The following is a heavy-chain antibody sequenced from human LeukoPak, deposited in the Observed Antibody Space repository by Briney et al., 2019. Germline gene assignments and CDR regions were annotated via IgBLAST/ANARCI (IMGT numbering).Heavy chain of an antibody. CDR3: AKGIQLWSSYMDV. Sequence: PGGSLRLPCAASGFTFSSYGMNWVRQAPGKGLEWVSTISASGGSTYYADSVKGRFTISRDNSKNTLYLQMNSLRAEDTAVYYCAKGIQLWSSYMDVWGKGTTVTVSS. J-gene: IGHJ6*03. V-gene: IGHV3-23*01. D-gene: IGHD5-18*01. CDR2: ISASGGST. CDR1: GFTFSSYG.